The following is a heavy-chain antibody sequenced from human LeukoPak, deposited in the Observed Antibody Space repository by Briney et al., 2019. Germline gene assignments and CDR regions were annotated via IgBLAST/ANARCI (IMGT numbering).Heavy chain of an antibody. D-gene: IGHD1-26*01. CDR2: IYHSGST. CDR1: GYSISSXYY. CDR3: ARDNGVLLLTYY. V-gene: IGHV4-38-2*02. Sequence: LXXTVSGYSISSXYYWGWIRQPPXXXXXWIGSIYHSGSTYYNPSLKSRATISVDTSKNQFSLKLSSVTAADTAVYYCARDNGVLLLTYYWGQGTLVTVSS. J-gene: IGHJ4*02.